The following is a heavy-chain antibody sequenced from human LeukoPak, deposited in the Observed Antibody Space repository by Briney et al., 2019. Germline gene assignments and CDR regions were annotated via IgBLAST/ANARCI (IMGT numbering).Heavy chain of an antibody. CDR3: ARVSFQWLVYYFDY. CDR2: INPNSGGA. CDR1: GYTFTGYY. V-gene: IGHV1-2*02. D-gene: IGHD6-19*01. J-gene: IGHJ4*02. Sequence: GASVKVSCKASGYTFTGYYMHWVRQAPGQGLEWMGWINPNSGGANYAQKFQGRVTMTRDTSISTAYMELSRLRSDDTAVYYCARVSFQWLVYYFDYRGQGTLVTVSS.